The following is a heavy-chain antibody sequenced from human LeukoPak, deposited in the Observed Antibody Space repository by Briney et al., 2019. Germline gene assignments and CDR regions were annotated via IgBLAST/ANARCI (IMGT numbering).Heavy chain of an antibody. Sequence: GGSLRLSCAASGFTFSSYSMNWVRQAPGKGLEWVSSISTSSSYIYYADSVKGRFTISRDNAKNSPYLQMNSLRAEDTALYHCARVVDIVVVPAATELSTPTRDYYMDVWGKGTTVTISS. V-gene: IGHV3-21*04. J-gene: IGHJ6*03. D-gene: IGHD2-2*01. CDR1: GFTFSSYS. CDR2: ISTSSSYI. CDR3: ARVVDIVVVPAATELSTPTRDYYMDV.